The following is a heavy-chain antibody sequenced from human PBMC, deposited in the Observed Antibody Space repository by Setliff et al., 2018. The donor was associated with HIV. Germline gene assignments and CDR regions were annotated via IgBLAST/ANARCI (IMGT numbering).Heavy chain of an antibody. CDR3: ARVGTNWPSWFDP. Sequence: SETLSLTCTVSGDSINSGDYYWSWLRQPAGERLEYIGRIHSSGGFNYNPSLQSRLTLSIDISKNHFSLKLRSETAADTAVYYCARVGTNWPSWFDPWGQGTQVTVSS. D-gene: IGHD1-1*01. CDR2: IHSSGGF. V-gene: IGHV4-61*02. J-gene: IGHJ5*02. CDR1: GDSINSGDYY.